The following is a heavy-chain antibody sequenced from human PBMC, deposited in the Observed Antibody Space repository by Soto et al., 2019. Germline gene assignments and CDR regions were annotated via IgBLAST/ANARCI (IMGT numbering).Heavy chain of an antibody. CDR2: INPKSGAT. CDR1: GYTFTGYY. D-gene: IGHD2-2*01. V-gene: IGHV1-2*02. CDR3: PRDRSSCSSNVSWNFDH. Sequence: ASVWVSCKASGYTFTGYYMHWVRQAPGQGLELMGWINPKSGATNYAQNFQGRVTMNRETSISTAYMGLSRLRYDDTAVYYCPRDRSSCSSNVSWNFDHR. J-gene: IGHJ4*01.